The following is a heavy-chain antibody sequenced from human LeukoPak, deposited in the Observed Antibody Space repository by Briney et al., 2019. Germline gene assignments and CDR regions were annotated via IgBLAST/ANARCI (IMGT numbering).Heavy chain of an antibody. CDR2: INPSGGST. D-gene: IGHD3-22*01. V-gene: IGHV1-46*01. CDR3: AAYDSSGYGHFDY. J-gene: IGHJ4*02. CDR1: GYTFISYY. Sequence: GASVKVSCKASGYTFISYYMHWVRQAPGQGLEWMGIINPSGGSTNYAQKFQERVTITRDMSTSTAYMELSSLRSEDTAVYYCAAYDSSGYGHFDYWGQGTLVTVSS.